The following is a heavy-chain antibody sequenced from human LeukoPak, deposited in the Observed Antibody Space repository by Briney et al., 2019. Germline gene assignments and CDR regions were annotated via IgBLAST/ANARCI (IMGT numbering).Heavy chain of an antibody. CDR1: GGSFSGYY. CDR3: ARVGYEEYSSGWNGWGNWFDP. CDR2: INHSGST. J-gene: IGHJ5*02. V-gene: IGHV4-34*01. Sequence: SETLSLTCAVYGGSFSGYYWSWIRQPPGKGLEWIGEINHSGSTNYNPSLKSRVTISVDTSKNQFSLKLSSVTAADTAVYYCARVGYEEYSSGWNGWGNWFDPWGQGTLVTVSS. D-gene: IGHD6-19*01.